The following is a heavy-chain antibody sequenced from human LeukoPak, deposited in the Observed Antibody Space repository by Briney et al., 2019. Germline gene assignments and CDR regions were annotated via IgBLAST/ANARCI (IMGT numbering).Heavy chain of an antibody. CDR2: LYTSGST. CDR3: ARDYSESSGHYGRGGFSYMDV. D-gene: IGHD3-22*01. V-gene: IGHV4-4*07. CDR1: GGSISSYY. J-gene: IGHJ6*03. Sequence: SETLSLTCTVSGGSISSYYCRWIRQPAGMGLEWIGRLYTSGSTNYNPSLKSRVTISLDKSKNQFSLKVSSVTAADTAVYYCARDYSESSGHYGRGGFSYMDVWGKGTTVTVSS.